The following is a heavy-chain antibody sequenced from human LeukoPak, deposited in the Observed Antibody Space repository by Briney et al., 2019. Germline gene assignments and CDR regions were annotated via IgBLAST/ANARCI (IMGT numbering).Heavy chain of an antibody. CDR1: GFTVSSNY. CDR3: ASSPPGVTTYWYFDL. CDR2: IYSGGST. D-gene: IGHD4-17*01. V-gene: IGHV3-53*01. Sequence: GGSLRLSCAASGFTVSSNYMSWVRQAPGKGLEWVSVIYSGGSTYYADSVKGRFTISRDNSKNTLYLQMNSLRAEDTAVYYCASSPPGVTTYWYFDLWGRGTLVTVSS. J-gene: IGHJ2*01.